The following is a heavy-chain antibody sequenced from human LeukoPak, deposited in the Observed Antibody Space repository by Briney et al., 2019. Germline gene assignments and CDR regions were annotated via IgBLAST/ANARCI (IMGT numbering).Heavy chain of an antibody. V-gene: IGHV4-31*03. CDR3: ARTYYDFWSGPRSDAFDI. J-gene: IGHJ3*02. CDR2: IYYSGST. Sequence: SETLSLTCTVSGGSISSGGYYWSWIRQHPGKGLEWIGYIYYSGSTYYNPSLKRRVTISVDASKNQFSLKLSSVTAADTAVYYCARTYYDFWSGPRSDAFDIWGQGTMVTVSS. D-gene: IGHD3-3*01. CDR1: GGSISSGGYY.